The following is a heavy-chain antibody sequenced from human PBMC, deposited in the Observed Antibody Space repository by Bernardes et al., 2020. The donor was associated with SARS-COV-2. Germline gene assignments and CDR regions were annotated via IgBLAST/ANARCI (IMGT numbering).Heavy chain of an antibody. J-gene: IGHJ4*02. CDR2: IWYDGSNK. D-gene: IGHD6-13*01. CDR1: GFTFSSYG. CDR3: ARETESGYSSSWYDPFFDY. V-gene: IGHV3-33*01. Sequence: GGSLRLSCAASGFTFSSYGMHWFRQAPGKGLEWVAVIWYDGSNKYYADSVKGRFTISRDNSKNTLYLQMNSLRAEDTAVYYCARETESGYSSSWYDPFFDYWGQGTLVTVSS.